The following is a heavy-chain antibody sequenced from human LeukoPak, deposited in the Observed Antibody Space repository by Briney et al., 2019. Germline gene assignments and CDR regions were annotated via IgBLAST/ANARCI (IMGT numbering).Heavy chain of an antibody. D-gene: IGHD3-10*01. CDR2: ISCDGSNK. J-gene: IGHJ2*01. CDR1: GFTFSSYW. CDR3: ARDTYYYGSGSYYQSWYFDL. V-gene: IGHV3-30-3*01. Sequence: GGSLRLSCAASGFTFSSYWMHWVRQAPGKGLEWVAVISCDGSNKYYADSVKGRFTVSRDKSKNTLYLQMNSLRAEDTAVYYCARDTYYYGSGSYYQSWYFDLWGRGTLVTVSS.